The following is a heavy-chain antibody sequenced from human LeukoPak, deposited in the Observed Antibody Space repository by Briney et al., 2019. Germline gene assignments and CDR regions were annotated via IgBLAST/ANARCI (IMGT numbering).Heavy chain of an antibody. CDR1: GYTFTSYA. CDR2: INAGNGNT. J-gene: IGHJ6*02. Sequence: ASVKVSCKASGYTFTSYAMHWVRQAPGQRLEWMGWINAGNGNTKYSQKFQGRVTITRDTSASTAYMGLSSLRSEDTAVYYCARDPYYYDSSGYYFRYYYYYGMDVWGQGTTVTVSS. CDR3: ARDPYYYDSSGYYFRYYYYYGMDV. D-gene: IGHD3-22*01. V-gene: IGHV1-3*01.